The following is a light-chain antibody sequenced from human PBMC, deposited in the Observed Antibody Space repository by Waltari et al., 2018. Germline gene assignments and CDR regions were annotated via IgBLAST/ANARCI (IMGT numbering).Light chain of an antibody. CDR3: SSYAGSNNV. V-gene: IGLV2-8*01. J-gene: IGLJ1*01. CDR1: SSDVGGYNF. Sequence: QSALTQPPSASGSHGQSVTISCTGTSSDVGGYNFVSWYQQHPVKVPKLMIYDVSKRPSGVPDRFSGSKSGNTASLTVSGLQAGDEADYYCSSYAGSNNVFGTGTKVTVL. CDR2: DVS.